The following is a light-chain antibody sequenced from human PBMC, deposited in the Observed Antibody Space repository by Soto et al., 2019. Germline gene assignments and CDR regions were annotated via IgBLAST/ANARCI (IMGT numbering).Light chain of an antibody. J-gene: IGKJ4*01. CDR2: TAS. Sequence: DIQLTQSPSFLSASVGDRVTITCRASQGISSYLAWYQQKPGKAPKLLIYTASTLQSGVPSRFSGSGSGTEFTLTSSSLQPEDFATYYCQRLNSYPHTLGGGTNVEIK. CDR1: QGISSY. CDR3: QRLNSYPHT. V-gene: IGKV1-9*01.